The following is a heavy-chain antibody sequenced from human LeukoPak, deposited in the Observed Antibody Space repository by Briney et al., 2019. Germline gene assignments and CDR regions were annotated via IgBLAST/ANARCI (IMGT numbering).Heavy chain of an antibody. CDR1: GDSVSSNSAA. CDR2: TYYRSNWNN. J-gene: IGHJ6*03. CDR3: ARAKLLFGELSDYYYMDV. V-gene: IGHV6-1*01. D-gene: IGHD3-10*02. Sequence: SQTLSLTCAISGDSVSSNSAAWNWIRQSPSRGLEWLGRTYYRSNWNNDYAESVQSRITINSDTSKNHFSLQLNSVTPEDTAVYYCARAKLLFGELSDYYYMDVWGKGTTVTVSS.